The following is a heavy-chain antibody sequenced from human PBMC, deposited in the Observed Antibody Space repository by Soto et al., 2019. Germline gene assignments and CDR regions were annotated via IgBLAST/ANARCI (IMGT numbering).Heavy chain of an antibody. CDR3: ARDTYSSGWQYYFDF. CDR2: IYNSGST. CDR1: GGSVSSGSYY. V-gene: IGHV4-61*01. J-gene: IGHJ4*02. D-gene: IGHD6-19*01. Sequence: SETLSLTCTVSGGSVSSGSYYWSWIRQPPEKGLEWIRYIYNSGSTNYNHSLKSRVTIAVDTSKNQFSLKLSSVTAADTAVYYCARDTYSSGWQYYFDFWGQGTLVTVSS.